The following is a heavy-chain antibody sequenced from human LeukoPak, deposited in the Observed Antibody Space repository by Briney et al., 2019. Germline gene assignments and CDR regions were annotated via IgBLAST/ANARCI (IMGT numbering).Heavy chain of an antibody. D-gene: IGHD3-3*01. Sequence: GGSLKISCKGSGYSFIRYWIGWVRHMPGKGLEWMGIIYPGDSDTKYSPSFQGHVTISLDKSNNTAHLQWNSLKASDTAIYYCARCYDFWGANWFDPWGQGTLVTVSS. V-gene: IGHV5-51*01. J-gene: IGHJ5*02. CDR3: ARCYDFWGANWFDP. CDR1: GYSFIRYW. CDR2: IYPGDSDT.